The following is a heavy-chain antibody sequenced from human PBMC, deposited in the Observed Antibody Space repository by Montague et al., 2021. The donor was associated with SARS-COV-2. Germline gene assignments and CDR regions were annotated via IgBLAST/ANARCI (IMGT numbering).Heavy chain of an antibody. CDR1: GFTFSSYD. V-gene: IGHV3-13*04. J-gene: IGHJ5*02. D-gene: IGHD3-22*01. CDR3: ARASYDSSGYYVWFDP. CDR2: IGTAGDT. Sequence: LRLSCAASGFTFSSYDMHWVRQATGKGLEWVSAIGTAGDTYYPGSVKGRFTISRENAKNSLYLQMNSLRAGDTAVYYCARASYDSSGYYVWFDPWGQGTLVTVSS.